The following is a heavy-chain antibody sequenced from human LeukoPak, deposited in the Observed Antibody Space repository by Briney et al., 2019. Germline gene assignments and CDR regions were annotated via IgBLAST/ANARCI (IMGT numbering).Heavy chain of an antibody. CDR2: IHYSGST. J-gene: IGHJ4*02. D-gene: IGHD3-22*01. CDR1: GGSISSYY. CDR3: ARSDSRGYYGDY. Sequence: SETLSLTCSVSGGSISSYYWTWIRQFPGQGLEWIGYIHYSGSTNHNPSLRSRVTMSVDTSRNQFSLKLSSVTAADTAVYYCARSDSRGYYGDYWGQGTLVTVSS. V-gene: IGHV4-59*12.